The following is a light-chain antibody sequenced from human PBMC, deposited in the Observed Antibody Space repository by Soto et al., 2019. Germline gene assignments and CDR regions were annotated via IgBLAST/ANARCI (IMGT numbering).Light chain of an antibody. Sequence: DIQMTQSPSTLSASVGDRVTITCRASQTISNWLAWYQQKPGKAPKLLLYKASSLESGVSSRFSGGGSGTEVTLIITSLQPDDFATYYCQQYNGYSRTFGQGTKVEIK. V-gene: IGKV1-5*03. CDR1: QTISNW. CDR3: QQYNGYSRT. CDR2: KAS. J-gene: IGKJ1*01.